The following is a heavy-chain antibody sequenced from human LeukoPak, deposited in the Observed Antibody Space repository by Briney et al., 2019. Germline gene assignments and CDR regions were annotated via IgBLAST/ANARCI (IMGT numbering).Heavy chain of an antibody. Sequence: GASVKVSCKASGYTFTRYGISWVRQAPGQGLEWMGWISAYNGNTNYAQKLQGRVTMTTDTSTSTAYMELRSLRSDDTAVYYCARDTNSGDFWSGYFVYRGQGTLVTVSS. CDR1: GYTFTRYG. V-gene: IGHV1-18*01. CDR2: ISAYNGNT. J-gene: IGHJ4*02. D-gene: IGHD3-3*01. CDR3: ARDTNSGDFWSGYFVY.